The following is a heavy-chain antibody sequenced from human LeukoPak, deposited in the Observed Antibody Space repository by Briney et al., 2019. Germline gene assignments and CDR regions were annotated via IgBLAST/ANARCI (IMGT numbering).Heavy chain of an antibody. CDR3: ASFELLGGGAFDI. CDR1: GFTFSSYA. V-gene: IGHV3-23*01. Sequence: GGSLRLSCAASGFTFSSYAMSWVRQAPGKGLEWVSAISGSGGSTYYADSVKGRFTISRDNSKNTLYLQMNSLRAEDTAVYYCASFELLGGGAFDIWGQGTMVTVSS. J-gene: IGHJ3*02. CDR2: ISGSGGST. D-gene: IGHD2-15*01.